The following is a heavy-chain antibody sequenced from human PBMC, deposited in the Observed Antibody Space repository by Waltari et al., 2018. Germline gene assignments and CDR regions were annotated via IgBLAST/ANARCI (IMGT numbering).Heavy chain of an antibody. J-gene: IGHJ6*03. CDR3: ARSRYSGSYPYYYYMDV. CDR2: INHSGST. V-gene: IGHV4-34*01. D-gene: IGHD1-26*01. Sequence: QVQLQQWGAGLLKPSETLSLTCAVYGGSFSGYYWSWIRQPPGKGLEWIGEINHSGSTNYNPSLKSRVTISVDTSKNQFSLKLSSVTAADTAVYYRARSRYSGSYPYYYYMDVWGKGTTVTVSS. CDR1: GGSFSGYY.